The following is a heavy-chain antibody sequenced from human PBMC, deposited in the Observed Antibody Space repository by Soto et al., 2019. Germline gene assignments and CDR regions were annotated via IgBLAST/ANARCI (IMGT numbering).Heavy chain of an antibody. CDR1: GYTFTSYG. CDR2: ISAYNGNT. V-gene: IGHV1-18*01. J-gene: IGHJ6*02. D-gene: IGHD3-10*01. Sequence: QVQLVQSGAEVKKPGASVKVSCKASGYTFTSYGISWVRQAPGQGLEWMGWISAYNGNTNYAQKLQGRVTMTTDTSTSTAYMELRSLRPDDTAVYYCARDLDDRWGGARYYYGMDVWGQGTTVTVSS. CDR3: ARDLDDRWGGARYYYGMDV.